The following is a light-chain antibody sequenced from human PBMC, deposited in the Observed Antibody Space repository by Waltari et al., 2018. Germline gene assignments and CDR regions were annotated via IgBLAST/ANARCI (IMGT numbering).Light chain of an antibody. CDR2: EVT. CDR1: SSDGGNYNL. CDR3: CSYASGSTFV. J-gene: IGLJ2*01. V-gene: IGLV2-23*02. Sequence: QSALTQPASVSGSPGQSITISCAGTSSDGGNYNLFSWYQQHAGEAPKLMIYEVTKRPSGVSNRFSGSKSGNTASLTISGLQAEDEADYYCCSYASGSTFVFGGGTKLTVL.